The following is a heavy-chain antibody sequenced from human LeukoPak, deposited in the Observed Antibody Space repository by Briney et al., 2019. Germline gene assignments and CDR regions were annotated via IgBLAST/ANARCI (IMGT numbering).Heavy chain of an antibody. CDR2: INYSGST. CDR3: ARLQSYDSSGYYGHYFDH. Sequence: PSETLSHTCNVSGGSISSYYWSWIRQPAGKGREWNGYINYSGSTNHNPSLESRVTISEDKSKNQFPLKLHSVTAADTAVDYCARLQSYDSSGYYGHYFDHCGEGALVTVSS. J-gene: IGHJ4*02. D-gene: IGHD3-22*01. CDR1: GGSISSYY. V-gene: IGHV4-59*08.